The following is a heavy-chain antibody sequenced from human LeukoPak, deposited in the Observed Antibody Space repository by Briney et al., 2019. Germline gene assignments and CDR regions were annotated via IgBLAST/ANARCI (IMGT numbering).Heavy chain of an antibody. CDR3: ARDQRYYDSSGYYNEEGTLDY. J-gene: IGHJ4*02. CDR1: GYSISSGCY. CDR2: IYHSGST. Sequence: SETLSLTCTVSGYSISSGCYWGWIRQPPGKGLEWIGSIYHSGSTYYNPSLKSRVTISVDTSKNQFSLKLSSVTAADTAVYYCARDQRYYDSSGYYNEEGTLDYWGQGTLVTVSS. V-gene: IGHV4-38-2*02. D-gene: IGHD3-22*01.